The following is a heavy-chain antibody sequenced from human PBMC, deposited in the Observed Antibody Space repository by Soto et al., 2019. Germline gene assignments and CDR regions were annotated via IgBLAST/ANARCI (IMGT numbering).Heavy chain of an antibody. Sequence: SVKVSCKASGYSFTAYYIHWVRQAPGQGLECMGWIKPHSGDTGYTQKFQGRVAMTRDTSISTAYMELSSLRYDDTAMYYCARGSAVGGNWFDSWGQGTLVTVSS. D-gene: IGHD6-19*01. CDR2: IKPHSGDT. CDR3: ARGSAVGGNWFDS. V-gene: IGHV1-2*02. CDR1: GYSFTAYY. J-gene: IGHJ5*01.